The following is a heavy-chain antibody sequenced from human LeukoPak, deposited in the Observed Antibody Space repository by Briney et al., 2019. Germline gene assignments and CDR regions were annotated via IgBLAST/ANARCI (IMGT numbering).Heavy chain of an antibody. J-gene: IGHJ4*02. V-gene: IGHV4-4*07. CDR2: IYTSGST. Sequence: SETLSLTCTVSGGSISSYYWSWIRQPAGKGLEWIGRIYTSGSTNYNPSLNTRVTMSVDTSKNQFSLKLSSVTAADTAVYYCARVSGGYYYEAFDYWGQGTLVTVSS. CDR3: ARVSGGYYYEAFDY. CDR1: GGSISSYY. D-gene: IGHD3-22*01.